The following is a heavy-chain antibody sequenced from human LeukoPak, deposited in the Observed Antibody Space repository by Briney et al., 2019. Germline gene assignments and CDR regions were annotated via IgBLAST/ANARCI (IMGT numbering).Heavy chain of an antibody. Sequence: GGSLRLSCAASGFTFSSYGMNWVRQAPGKGLEWVSSISSSSSYIYYADSVKGRFTISRDNAKNSLYLQMNSLRAEDTAVYYCARAYDSSGYRFGFDYWGQGTLVTVSS. V-gene: IGHV3-21*01. CDR3: ARAYDSSGYRFGFDY. CDR1: GFTFSSYG. D-gene: IGHD3-22*01. CDR2: ISSSSSYI. J-gene: IGHJ4*02.